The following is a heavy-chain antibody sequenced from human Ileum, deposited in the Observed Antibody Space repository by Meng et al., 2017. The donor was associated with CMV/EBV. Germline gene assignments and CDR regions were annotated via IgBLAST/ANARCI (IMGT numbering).Heavy chain of an antibody. D-gene: IGHD3-10*01. Sequence: ESLKISCAASGFIFSSYSMNWVRQAPGKGLEWVSSIISSSSHMYYADSVKGRFTISRDNAKNSLYLQLYSLRVEDTAVYYYARDPGSSTIPWGQGTLVTVSS. CDR3: ARDPGSSTIP. CDR1: GFIFSSYS. J-gene: IGHJ5*02. V-gene: IGHV3-21*01. CDR2: IISSSSHM.